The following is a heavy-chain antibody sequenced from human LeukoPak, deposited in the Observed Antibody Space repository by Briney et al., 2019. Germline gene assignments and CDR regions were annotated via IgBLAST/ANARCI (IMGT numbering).Heavy chain of an antibody. J-gene: IGHJ4*02. V-gene: IGHV3-33*01. D-gene: IGHD6-13*01. CDR1: GLTFSNYG. CDR2: IWYDGSNK. CDR3: ARAKRSSSSALFDY. Sequence: GGSLRLSCAATGLTFSNYGMHWVRQAPGKGLEGVAVIWYDGSNKYYADSVKGRFTISRDNSKNTLYLQMNSLRAEDTALYYCARAKRSSSSALFDYWGQGTLVTVSS.